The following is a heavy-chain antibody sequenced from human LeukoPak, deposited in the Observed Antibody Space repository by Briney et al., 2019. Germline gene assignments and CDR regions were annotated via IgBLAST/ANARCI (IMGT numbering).Heavy chain of an antibody. J-gene: IGHJ4*02. V-gene: IGHV1-8*01. CDR3: AREPRRFGD. CDR1: GYTFASYD. Sequence: GASVKVSCNASGYTFASYDINWVRQATGQGLEWMGYMNPNSGNTGYAQKFQGRVTMTRNTSINTAYMELSSLRSEDTAVYYCAREPRRFGDWGQGTLVTVSS. CDR2: MNPNSGNT. D-gene: IGHD3-10*01.